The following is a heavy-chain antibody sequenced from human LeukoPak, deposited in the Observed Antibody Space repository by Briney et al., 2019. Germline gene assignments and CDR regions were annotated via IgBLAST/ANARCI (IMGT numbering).Heavy chain of an antibody. CDR2: INHNGNVN. CDR1: GFTFSSYW. D-gene: IGHD2-21*02. Sequence: GGSLRISCAASGFTFSSYWMNWARQAPGKGLEWVASINHNGNVNYYVDSVKGRFTISRDNAKNSLYLQMSNLRAEDTAVYYCARDVTRGGDNDYWGQGTRVIVSS. V-gene: IGHV3-7*01. J-gene: IGHJ4*02. CDR3: ARDVTRGGDNDY.